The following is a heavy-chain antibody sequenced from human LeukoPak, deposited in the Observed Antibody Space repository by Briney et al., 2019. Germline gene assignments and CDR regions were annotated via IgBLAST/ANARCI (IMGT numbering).Heavy chain of an antibody. CDR3: ARGYSSSWLNPYYYYGMDV. J-gene: IGHJ6*04. CDR1: GYTFTSYD. CDR2: MNPNSGNT. Sequence: ASVKVSCKASGYTFTSYDINWVRQATGQGLEWMGWMNPNSGNTGYAQKFQGRVTMTRNTSISTAYMELSSLRSEDTAVYYRARGYSSSWLNPYYYYGMDVWGKGTTVTVSS. D-gene: IGHD6-13*01. V-gene: IGHV1-8*01.